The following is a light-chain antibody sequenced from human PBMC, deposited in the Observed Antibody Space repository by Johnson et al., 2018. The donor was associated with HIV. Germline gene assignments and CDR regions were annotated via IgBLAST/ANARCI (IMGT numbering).Light chain of an antibody. CDR1: SSNIGNNY. CDR2: DNN. V-gene: IGLV1-51*01. CDR3: GTWDSSLRVGF. Sequence: QSVLTQPPSVSAAPGQKVTISCSGSSSNIGNNYVSWYQQLPGRAPKLLIYDNNKRPSGIPDRFSGSKSGTSATLSITGLPTGDEADYYCGTWDSSLRVGFFGTGTKVTVL. J-gene: IGLJ1*01.